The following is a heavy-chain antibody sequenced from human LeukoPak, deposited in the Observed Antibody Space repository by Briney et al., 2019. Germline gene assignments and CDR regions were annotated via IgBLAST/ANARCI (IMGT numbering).Heavy chain of an antibody. V-gene: IGHV3-33*01. CDR2: IWYDRSNK. D-gene: IGHD5-12*01. CDR1: GFTFSSNG. J-gene: IGHJ4*02. CDR3: ARDRDYDYLDY. Sequence: PGGSLRLSCAASGFTFSSNGMHWVRQAPGKGLEWVAVIWYDRSNKYYADSVKGRFTISRDNSKNTLYLQMNILRAEDTAVYYCARDRDYDYLDYWGQGTLVTVSS.